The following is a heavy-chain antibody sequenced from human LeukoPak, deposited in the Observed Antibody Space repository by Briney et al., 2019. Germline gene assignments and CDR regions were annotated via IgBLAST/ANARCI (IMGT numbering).Heavy chain of an antibody. D-gene: IGHD3-10*01. CDR3: AREGAYYYGSGSYFDY. V-gene: IGHV3-20*04. Sequence: GGSLRLSCAGSGFTFDDYGMSWVRQAPGKGLEWVSGINWNGGSTGYADSVKGRFTISRDNAKNSLYLQMNSLRAEDTALYYCAREGAYYYGSGSYFDYWGQGTLVTVSS. CDR1: GFTFDDYG. J-gene: IGHJ4*02. CDR2: INWNGGST.